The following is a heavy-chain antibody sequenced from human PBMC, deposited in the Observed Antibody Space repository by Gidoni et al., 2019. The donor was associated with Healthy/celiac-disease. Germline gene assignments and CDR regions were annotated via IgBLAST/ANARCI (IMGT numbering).Heavy chain of an antibody. Sequence: APGQGLEWMGWINPNSGGTNYAQKFQGRVTMTRDTSISTAYMELSRLRSDDTAVYYCARHRIAGQLVRVGLDYWGQGTLVTVSS. D-gene: IGHD6-13*01. J-gene: IGHJ4*02. CDR2: INPNSGGT. CDR3: ARHRIAGQLVRVGLDY. V-gene: IGHV1-2*02.